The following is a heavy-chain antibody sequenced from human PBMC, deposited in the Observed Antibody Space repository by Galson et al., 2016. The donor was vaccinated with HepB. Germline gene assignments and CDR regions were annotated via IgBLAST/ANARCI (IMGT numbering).Heavy chain of an antibody. Sequence: GAEVKKPGESLKISCKGSGYTFTTYWLGWVRQMPGKGLEWMGIIYPGDSDTRYSPSFQGQVTFSADRSINTAYLQWSSLRASDSAMYYCASVGPNWEFDYWGQGTLVTVSS. CDR1: GYTFTTYW. D-gene: IGHD7-27*01. V-gene: IGHV5-51*01. CDR3: ASVGPNWEFDY. CDR2: IYPGDSDT. J-gene: IGHJ4*02.